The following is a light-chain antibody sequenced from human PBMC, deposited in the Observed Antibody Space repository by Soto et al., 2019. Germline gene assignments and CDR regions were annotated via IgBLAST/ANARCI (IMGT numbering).Light chain of an antibody. CDR3: SSYTSSGTYV. V-gene: IGLV2-14*03. J-gene: IGLJ1*01. Sequence: QSALTQPASVSASPGQSVTISCTGTSKDVGHDNYVSWYQQFPGKVPKLIFYDVSNRPSGVSNRFSGSKSGNTASLTISGLQADDEADYYCSSYTSSGTYVFGTGTKVTVL. CDR1: SKDVGHDNY. CDR2: DVS.